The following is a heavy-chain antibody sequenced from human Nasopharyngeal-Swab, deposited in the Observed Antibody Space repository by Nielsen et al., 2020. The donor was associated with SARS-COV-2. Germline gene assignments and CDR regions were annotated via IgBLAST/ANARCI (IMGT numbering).Heavy chain of an antibody. D-gene: IGHD5-12*01. J-gene: IGHJ4*02. CDR3: ARYSGYDKLHFDY. Sequence: GGSLRLSCKGSGYSFTSYWIGWVRQMPGKGLEWMGIIYPGDSDHRYSPSFQGQVTISADKSISTAYLQWSSLKASDTAMYYCARYSGYDKLHFDYWGQGTLVTVSS. CDR2: IYPGDSDH. V-gene: IGHV5-51*01. CDR1: GYSFTSYW.